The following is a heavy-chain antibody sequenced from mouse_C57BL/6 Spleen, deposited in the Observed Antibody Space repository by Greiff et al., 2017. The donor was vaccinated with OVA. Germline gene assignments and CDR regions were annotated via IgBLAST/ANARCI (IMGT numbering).Heavy chain of an antibody. Sequence: VQLQQSGAELVRPGASVTLSCMASGYTFTDYEMHWVKQTPVHGLEWIGAIDPETGGTAYNQKFKGKAILTADKSSSTAYMELRSLTSEDSAVYYCTRRGYYWGQGTTLTVSS. V-gene: IGHV1-15*01. CDR2: IDPETGGT. CDR1: GYTFTDYE. CDR3: TRRGYY. J-gene: IGHJ2*01.